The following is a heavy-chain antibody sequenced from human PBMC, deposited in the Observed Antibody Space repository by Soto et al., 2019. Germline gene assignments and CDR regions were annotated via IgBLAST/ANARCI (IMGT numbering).Heavy chain of an antibody. CDR2: IYYSGST. CDR1: GGSISSYY. D-gene: IGHD7-27*01. J-gene: IGHJ4*02. V-gene: IGHV4-59*01. CDR3: ARDGDDGFFDY. Sequence: ASETLSLTCTVSGGSISSYYWSWIRQPPGKGLEWIGYIYYSGSTNYNPSLKSRVTISVDTSKNQFSLKLSSVTAADTAVYYCARDGDDGFFDYWGQGTLVTVSS.